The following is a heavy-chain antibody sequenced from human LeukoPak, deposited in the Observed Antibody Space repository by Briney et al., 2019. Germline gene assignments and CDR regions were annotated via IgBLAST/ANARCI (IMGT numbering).Heavy chain of an antibody. CDR1: GGTFSSYA. Sequence: SVKVSCKASGGTFSSYAISWVRQAPGQGLEWMGGIIPIFGTANYAQKFQGRVTITADESTSTAHMELSSLRSEDTAVYYCNLRYFDWSIDYWGQGTLVTVSS. CDR2: IIPIFGTA. J-gene: IGHJ4*02. D-gene: IGHD3-9*01. CDR3: NLRYFDWSIDY. V-gene: IGHV1-69*13.